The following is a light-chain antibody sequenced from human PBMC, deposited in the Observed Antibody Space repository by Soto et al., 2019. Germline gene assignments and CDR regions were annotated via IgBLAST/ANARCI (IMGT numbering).Light chain of an antibody. V-gene: IGLV2-23*02. Sequence: QSALTQPASVSGSPGQSITISCTGTSSDVGSHDLVSWYQQHPGKAPKVMIYEVTKRPSGVSNRFSGSKSGNTASLTISGLQAEDEADYYCCSYANDNWVFGGGTKLTDL. J-gene: IGLJ3*02. CDR3: CSYANDNWV. CDR1: SSDVGSHDL. CDR2: EVT.